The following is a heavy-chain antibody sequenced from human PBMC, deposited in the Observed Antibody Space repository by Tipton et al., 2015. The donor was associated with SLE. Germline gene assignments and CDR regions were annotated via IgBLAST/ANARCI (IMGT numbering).Heavy chain of an antibody. J-gene: IGHJ4*02. CDR2: IHHTGIT. CDR1: GGSTCTYY. V-gene: IGHV4-59*03. Sequence: TLSLTCFVSGGSTCTYYWNWIRQPPGKGLEWNGYIHHTGITNYNPSLNSRVTISIDMSMNQFSLRLNSVTAADTAVYYCAGGWTRQLIFDYWGQGNLVTVSS. D-gene: IGHD2-2*01. CDR3: AGGWTRQLIFDY.